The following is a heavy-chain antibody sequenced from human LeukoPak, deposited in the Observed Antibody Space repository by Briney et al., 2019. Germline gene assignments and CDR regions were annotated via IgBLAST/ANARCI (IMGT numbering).Heavy chain of an antibody. V-gene: IGHV3-21*01. CDR3: ARDRTGTTN. CDR1: GFTFSSYR. Sequence: GGSLRLSCAAYGFTFSSYRMTWVRQAPGKGVEWVSSISSSSSYIYYADSVKGRFPISRYNSKNSLYLQMNSLRAEDTAVYYCARDRTGTTNWGQGTLVTVSS. J-gene: IGHJ4*02. CDR2: ISSSSSYI. D-gene: IGHD1-1*01.